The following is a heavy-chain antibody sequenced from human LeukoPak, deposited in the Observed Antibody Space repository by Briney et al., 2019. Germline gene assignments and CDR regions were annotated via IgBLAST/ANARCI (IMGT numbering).Heavy chain of an antibody. V-gene: IGHV1-2*02. J-gene: IGHJ4*02. CDR2: INPNSGDT. CDR3: ARVMVRGVLFDY. Sequence: GASVKVSCKASGYTFTGYYMHWVRQAPGQGLEWMGWINPNSGDTNYAQKFQGRVTMTRDTSISTAYMELSSLRSDDTAVYYCARVMVRGVLFDYWGQGTLVTVSS. CDR1: GYTFTGYY. D-gene: IGHD3-10*01.